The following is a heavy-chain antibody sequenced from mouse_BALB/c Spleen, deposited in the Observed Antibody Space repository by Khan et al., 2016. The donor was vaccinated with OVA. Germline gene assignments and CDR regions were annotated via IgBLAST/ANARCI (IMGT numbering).Heavy chain of an antibody. D-gene: IGHD1-1*01. CDR2: ISYGGST. J-gene: IGHJ4*01. CDR3: ARKNYYGYAMDY. CDR1: GYSITSDYA. V-gene: IGHV3-2*02. Sequence: EVQLQESGPGLVKPSQSLSLTCTATGYSITSDYAWDWIRQFPGNKLEWMGYISYGGSTSYNPSFKSRISFTRDTSKNPSFLQLNSVTTEDTATYYCARKNYYGYAMDYWGQGTSVTVSS.